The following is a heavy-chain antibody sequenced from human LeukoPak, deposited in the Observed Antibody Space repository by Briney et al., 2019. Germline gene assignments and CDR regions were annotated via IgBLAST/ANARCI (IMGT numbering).Heavy chain of an antibody. Sequence: GASVKVSCKASGNTFTNNGISWVRQAPGQGLEWMGGIIPIFGTANYAQKFQGRVTITADKSTSTAYMELSSLRSEDTAVYYCARGGELELPFDYWGQGTLVTVSS. D-gene: IGHD1-7*01. CDR1: GNTFTNNG. CDR3: ARGGELELPFDY. J-gene: IGHJ4*02. V-gene: IGHV1-69*06. CDR2: IIPIFGTA.